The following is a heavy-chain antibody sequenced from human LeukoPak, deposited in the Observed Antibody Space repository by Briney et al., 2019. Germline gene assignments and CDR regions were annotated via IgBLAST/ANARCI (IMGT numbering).Heavy chain of an antibody. D-gene: IGHD6-19*01. CDR1: GFTFSNYW. J-gene: IGHJ4*02. V-gene: IGHV3-7*01. CDR3: ARDRRSSGPMGY. CDR2: IKQDGSEK. Sequence: GGSLRLSCAVSGFTFSNYWMSWVRQAPGKGLEWVANIKQDGSEKYYVGSVEGRFTISRDNAKNSLFLQMNNLRAEDTAVYYCARDRRSSGPMGYWGQGTLVTVSS.